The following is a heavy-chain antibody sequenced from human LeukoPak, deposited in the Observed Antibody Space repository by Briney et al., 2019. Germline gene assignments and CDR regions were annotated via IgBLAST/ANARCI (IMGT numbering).Heavy chain of an antibody. CDR1: GFTFSNAW. J-gene: IGHJ4*02. Sequence: PGGSLRLSCAASGFTFSNAWMSWVRQAPGKGLEWVGRIKSKTDGGTTDYAAPVKGRFTISRDDSKNTLYLQMNSLKTEDTAVYYCTTDDYYDSSGYYVFDYWGQGTLVTVSS. CDR2: IKSKTDGGTT. D-gene: IGHD3-22*01. CDR3: TTDDYYDSSGYYVFDY. V-gene: IGHV3-15*01.